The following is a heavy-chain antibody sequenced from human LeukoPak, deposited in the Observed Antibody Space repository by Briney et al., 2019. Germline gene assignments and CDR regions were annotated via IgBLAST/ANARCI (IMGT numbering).Heavy chain of an antibody. CDR3: ARDLDSSSWYYFGY. V-gene: IGHV3-48*01. CDR1: GFTFNTYS. D-gene: IGHD6-13*01. Sequence: GGSLRLSCAASGFTFNTYSMSWVRQAPGKGLECVSYISSSSHTIFYADSVRGRFTVSRGNAKNSLYLQMNSLRTEDTAVYYCARDLDSSSWYYFGYWGQGTLVTVSS. J-gene: IGHJ4*02. CDR2: ISSSSHTI.